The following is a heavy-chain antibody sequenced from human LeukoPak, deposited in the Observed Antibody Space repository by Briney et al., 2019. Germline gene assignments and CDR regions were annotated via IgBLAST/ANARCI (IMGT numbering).Heavy chain of an antibody. J-gene: IGHJ3*02. V-gene: IGHV4-39*01. D-gene: IGHD2-2*01. Sequence: SETLSLTCTVSGGSISSSRYYWGWIRQPPGKGLEWIGTIYYSGSTYYNPSLKSRVTISVDTSKNLFSLKLSSVTAADTAVYYCARREDIVIVPAHAFDIWGQGTMVTVSS. CDR3: ARREDIVIVPAHAFDI. CDR2: IYYSGST. CDR1: GGSISSSRYY.